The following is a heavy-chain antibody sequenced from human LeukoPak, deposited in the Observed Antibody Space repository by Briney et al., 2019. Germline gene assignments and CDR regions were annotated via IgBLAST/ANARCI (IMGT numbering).Heavy chain of an antibody. CDR1: GGSISSGGYY. D-gene: IGHD1-1*01. CDR2: IYYSGST. Sequence: SQTLSLTCTVSGGSISSGGYYWSWIRQHPGKGLEWIGYIYYSGSTYYNPSLKSRVTISVDTSKNQFSLKLSSVTAADTAVYYCAKRRYDLNDCCIDYWGQGTLVTVSS. V-gene: IGHV4-31*03. J-gene: IGHJ4*02. CDR3: AKRRYDLNDCCIDY.